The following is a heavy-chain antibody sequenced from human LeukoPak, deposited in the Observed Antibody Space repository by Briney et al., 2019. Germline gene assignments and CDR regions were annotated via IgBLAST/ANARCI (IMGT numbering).Heavy chain of an antibody. CDR3: ARGKKQQRRYYYYYMDV. CDR2: IIPIFGTA. V-gene: IGHV1-69*05. Sequence: ASVKVSCKASGDTFGTYVISWVRQARGQGLEWMGDIIPIFGTANYAQKFQGRVTITRNTSISTAYMELSSLRSEDTAVYYCARGKKQQRRYYYYYMDVWGKGTTVTVSS. D-gene: IGHD6-13*01. J-gene: IGHJ6*03. CDR1: GDTFGTYV.